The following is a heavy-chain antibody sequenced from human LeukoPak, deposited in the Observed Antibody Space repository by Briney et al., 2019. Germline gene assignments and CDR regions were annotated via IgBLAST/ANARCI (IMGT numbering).Heavy chain of an antibody. D-gene: IGHD1-26*01. CDR2: TNPKSGYT. J-gene: IGHJ4*02. CDR1: GYTFTTYD. Sequence: ASVKVSCTASGYTFTTYDINGVRQATGQGLEWMGWTNPKSGYTGYAQKFQGRVTMSRDTSTSTAYMELSSLRSEDTAVYYCARVAGSIDYWGQGTLVTVSS. V-gene: IGHV1-8*01. CDR3: ARVAGSIDY.